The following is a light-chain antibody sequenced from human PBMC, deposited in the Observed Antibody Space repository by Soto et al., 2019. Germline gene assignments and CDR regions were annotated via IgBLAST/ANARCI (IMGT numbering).Light chain of an antibody. J-gene: IGKJ5*01. V-gene: IGKV3-11*01. CDR3: QQRSNWLIT. CDR2: DAS. Sequence: EIVLTQSPATLSLSPGERATLSCRASQSVSSYLAWYQQKPGQAPRLLIYDASNRATGIPARFSGSGSGTDFTLSVSRLEAEDFAVYYCQQRSNWLITLGQGTRLEIK. CDR1: QSVSSY.